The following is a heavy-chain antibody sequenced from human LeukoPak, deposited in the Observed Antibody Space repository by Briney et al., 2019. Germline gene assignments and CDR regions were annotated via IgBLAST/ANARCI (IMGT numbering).Heavy chain of an antibody. Sequence: GGSLRLSCAASGFTFSSYSMNWVRQAPGKGLEWASSISSSSSYIYYADSVKGRFTISRDNAKNSLYLQMNSLRAEDTAVYYCARDTGDDYYDSSGKWGQGTLVTVSS. V-gene: IGHV3-21*01. D-gene: IGHD3-22*01. CDR1: GFTFSSYS. CDR3: ARDTGDDYYDSSGK. J-gene: IGHJ4*02. CDR2: ISSSSSYI.